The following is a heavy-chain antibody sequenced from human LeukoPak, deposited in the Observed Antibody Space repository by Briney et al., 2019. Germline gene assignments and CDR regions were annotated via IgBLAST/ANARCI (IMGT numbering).Heavy chain of an antibody. D-gene: IGHD3-3*01. CDR1: GGSFSGYY. V-gene: IGHV4-34*01. CDR3: ARGDFWSGYQNWFDP. Sequence: PSETLSLTCAVYGGSFSGYYWSWIRQPPGKGLEWIGEINHSGSTNYNPSLKSRVTIPVDTSKNQFSLMLSSVTAADTAVYYCARGDFWSGYQNWFDPWGQGTLVTVSS. J-gene: IGHJ5*02. CDR2: INHSGST.